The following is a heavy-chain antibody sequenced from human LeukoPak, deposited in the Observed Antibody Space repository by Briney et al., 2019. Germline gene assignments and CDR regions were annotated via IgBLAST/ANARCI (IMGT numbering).Heavy chain of an antibody. CDR2: IYYSGST. CDR3: ARQEWLLPAAEYFQH. D-gene: IGHD3-3*01. J-gene: IGHJ1*01. V-gene: IGHV4-39*01. CDR1: GGSISSSSYY. Sequence: PSETLSLTCTVSGGSISSSSYYWGWIRQPPGKGLEWFGSIYYSGSTYYNPSLKSRVTISVDTSKNQFSLKLSSVTAADTAVYYCARQEWLLPAAEYFQHWGQGTLVTVSS.